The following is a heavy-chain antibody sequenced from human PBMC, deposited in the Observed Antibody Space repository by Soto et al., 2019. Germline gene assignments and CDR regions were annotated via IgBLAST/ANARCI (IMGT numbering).Heavy chain of an antibody. CDR2: IYYTGVT. D-gene: IGHD2-2*01. Sequence: TNTGSGAFLHLGGYYWCWIRQNPGQGLEWIGYIYYTGVTYYNPSLGSRVNISVDTSKNQFSMELTSVTAADTALYYCAREASSTANSLDPRCQ. CDR3: AREASSTANSLDP. CDR1: GAFLHLGGYY. V-gene: IGHV4-31*03. J-gene: IGHJ5*02.